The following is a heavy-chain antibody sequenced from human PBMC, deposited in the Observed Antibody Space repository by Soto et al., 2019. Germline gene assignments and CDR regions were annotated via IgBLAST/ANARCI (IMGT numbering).Heavy chain of an antibody. J-gene: IGHJ4*02. CDR1: GYTFTGYY. V-gene: IGHV1-2*02. CDR3: ARLTVPLDIVVLPAASYDY. CDR2: INPNSGGT. D-gene: IGHD2-2*01. Sequence: ASVKVSCKASGYTFTGYYIHWVRQAPGQGLERMGWINPNSGGTNYAQKFQGRVTMTRDTSISTAYMELSRLRSDDTAVYYCARLTVPLDIVVLPAASYDYWGQGTLVTVSS.